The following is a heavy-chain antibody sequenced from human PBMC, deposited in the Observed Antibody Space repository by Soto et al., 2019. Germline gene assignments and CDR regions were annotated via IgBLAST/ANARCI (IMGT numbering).Heavy chain of an antibody. D-gene: IGHD2-21*01. CDR2: FDPEDGET. CDR1: GYTLTKLS. CDR3: AMACVVPRLFYYYGMDV. V-gene: IGHV1-24*01. J-gene: IGHJ6*02. Sequence: ASVKVSCRVFGYTLTKLSMHWVRQAPGKGLEWMGGFDPEDGETTYAQKFQGRVTMTEDTSTDTAYMELSSVSSEDTAVYYCAMACVVPRLFYYYGMDVLGQGTTVTVSS.